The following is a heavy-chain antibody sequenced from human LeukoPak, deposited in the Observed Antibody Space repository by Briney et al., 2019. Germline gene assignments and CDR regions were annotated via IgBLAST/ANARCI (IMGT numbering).Heavy chain of an antibody. CDR3: ARDQYYDILTGYYSAGHFDY. D-gene: IGHD3-9*01. CDR2: ISYDGSNK. CDR1: GFTFSSYA. V-gene: IGHV3-30-3*01. J-gene: IGHJ4*02. Sequence: GGSLRLSCAASGFTFSSYAMHWDRQAPGKGLEWVAVISYDGSNKYYADSVKGRFTISRDNSKNTLYLQMNSLRAEDTAVYYCARDQYYDILTGYYSAGHFDYWGQGTLVTVSS.